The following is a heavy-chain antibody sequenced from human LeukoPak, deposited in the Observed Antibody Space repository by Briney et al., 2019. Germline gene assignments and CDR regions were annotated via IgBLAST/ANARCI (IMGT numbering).Heavy chain of an antibody. J-gene: IGHJ4*02. Sequence: SETLSLTCTVSGGSISSSSYYWGWIRQPPGKGLEWIGSIYYSGSTHYNPSLKSRVTISVDTSKNQFSLKLSSVTAADTAVYYCARVIGGYSGYGVFDYWGQGTLVTVSS. V-gene: IGHV4-39*07. CDR2: IYYSGST. CDR3: ARVIGGYSGYGVFDY. D-gene: IGHD5-12*01. CDR1: GGSISSSSYY.